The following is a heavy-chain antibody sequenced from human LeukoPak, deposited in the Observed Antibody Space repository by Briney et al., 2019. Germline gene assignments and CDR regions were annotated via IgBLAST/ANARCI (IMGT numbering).Heavy chain of an antibody. CDR3: VRDIQWRFDP. D-gene: IGHD2-21*01. Sequence: ASVRVSCKASGYIFTTYGISWVRQAPGQGLEWMGWISTNKGNTNYAQRLQGRVAMTADTSTSTAYMELRSLRSDDTAIYYCVRDIQWRFDPWGQGTLVTVSS. J-gene: IGHJ5*02. CDR1: GYIFTTYG. CDR2: ISTNKGNT. V-gene: IGHV1-18*01.